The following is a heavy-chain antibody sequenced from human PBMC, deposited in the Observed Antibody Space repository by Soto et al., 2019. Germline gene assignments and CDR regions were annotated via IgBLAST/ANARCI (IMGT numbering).Heavy chain of an antibody. CDR3: AREPPAASYFYGMDV. J-gene: IGHJ6*02. CDR2: IYYTGST. Sequence: SETLSLTCTVSGGSIITYYWSWIRQPPGKGLEWIGYIYYTGSTKYNPSLESQVTISVDTSKNQFSLRLSSVTAADTAVYYCAREPPAASYFYGMDVWGLGTTVTVSS. D-gene: IGHD2-2*01. V-gene: IGHV4-59*01. CDR1: GGSIITYY.